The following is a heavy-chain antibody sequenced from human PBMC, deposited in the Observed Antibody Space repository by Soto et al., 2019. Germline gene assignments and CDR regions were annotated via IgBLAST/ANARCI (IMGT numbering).Heavy chain of an antibody. Sequence: EVQLVESGGGLVQPGGSLRLSCAASGFTFSDHYMDWVRQAPGKGLEWVGRTRNKAHSYSTEYAASVRGRFTISRDESKNSLYLQMNSLKPEDTAVYSCVRTSHYGSGSWNFDYWGQGTLVTVSS. CDR3: VRTSHYGSGSWNFDY. D-gene: IGHD3-10*01. CDR2: TRNKAHSYST. J-gene: IGHJ4*02. V-gene: IGHV3-72*01. CDR1: GFTFSDHY.